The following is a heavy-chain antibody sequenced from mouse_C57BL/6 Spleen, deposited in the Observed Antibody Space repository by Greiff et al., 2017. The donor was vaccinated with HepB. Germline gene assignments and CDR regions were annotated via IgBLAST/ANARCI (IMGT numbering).Heavy chain of an antibody. V-gene: IGHV5-17*01. CDR2: ISSGSSTI. D-gene: IGHD2-5*01. Sequence: EVKLVESGGGLVKPGGSLKLSCAASGFTFSDYGMHWVRQAPEKGLEWVAYISSGSSTIYYADTVKGRFTISRDNAKNTLFLQMTSLRSEDTAMYYCARGSNYRYAMDYWGQGTSVTVSS. J-gene: IGHJ4*01. CDR1: GFTFSDYG. CDR3: ARGSNYRYAMDY.